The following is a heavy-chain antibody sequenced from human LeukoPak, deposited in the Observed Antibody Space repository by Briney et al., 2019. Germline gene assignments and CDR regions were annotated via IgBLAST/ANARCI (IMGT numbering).Heavy chain of an antibody. J-gene: IGHJ4*02. D-gene: IGHD2-21*02. CDR2: ISSSSSYI. Sequence: GGSLRLSCAASGFTLSSYAMTWVRQAPGKGLEWVSSISSSSSYIYYADSVKGRFTISRDNAKNSLYLQMNSLRAEDTAVYYCARGPATELDYWGQGTLVTVSS. CDR3: ARGPATELDY. V-gene: IGHV3-21*01. CDR1: GFTLSSYA.